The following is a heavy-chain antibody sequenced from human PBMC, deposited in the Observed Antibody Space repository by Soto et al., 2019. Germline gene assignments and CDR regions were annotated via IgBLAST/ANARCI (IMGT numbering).Heavy chain of an antibody. D-gene: IGHD3-9*01. J-gene: IGHJ4*02. V-gene: IGHV4-34*01. Sequence: SETLSLTCAVYGVSFSGYYWILLRQPPGKGLEWIGEINHSGSTNYNPSLKSRVTISVDTSKNQFSLKLSSVTAADTAVYYCARALENDILPGLGTFDYWGQGTLVTVSS. CDR3: ARALENDILPGLGTFDY. CDR2: INHSGST. CDR1: GVSFSGYY.